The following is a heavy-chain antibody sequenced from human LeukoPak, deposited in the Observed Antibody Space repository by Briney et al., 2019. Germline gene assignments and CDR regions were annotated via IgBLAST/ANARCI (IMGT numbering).Heavy chain of an antibody. D-gene: IGHD3-3*01. V-gene: IGHV3-23*01. Sequence: GGSLRLSCAASGFTFSSYAMSWVRQAPGKGLEWVSAISGSGGSTYYADSVKGRFTISRDNSKNTLYLQMNSLRAEDTAVYYCAKDAEGPVYYDFWSGSPFDYWGQGTLVTVSS. J-gene: IGHJ4*02. CDR2: ISGSGGST. CDR3: AKDAEGPVYYDFWSGSPFDY. CDR1: GFTFSSYA.